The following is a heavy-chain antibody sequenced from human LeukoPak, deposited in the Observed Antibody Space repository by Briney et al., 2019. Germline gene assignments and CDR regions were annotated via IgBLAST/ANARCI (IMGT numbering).Heavy chain of an antibody. J-gene: IGHJ3*02. CDR1: GYTFTSYD. CDR3: ARGGVAYCGGDCYRHDAFDI. Sequence: GASVKVSCKASGYTFTSYDINWVRQATGQGLEWMGWMNPNSGNTGYAQKFQGGVTMTRNTSISTAYMELSSLRSEDTAVYYCARGGVAYCGGDCYRHDAFDIWGQGTMVTVSS. D-gene: IGHD2-21*02. CDR2: MNPNSGNT. V-gene: IGHV1-8*01.